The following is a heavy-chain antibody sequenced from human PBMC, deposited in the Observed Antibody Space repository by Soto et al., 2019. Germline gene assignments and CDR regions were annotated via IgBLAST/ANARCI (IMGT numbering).Heavy chain of an antibody. CDR2: ISSSGTGI. V-gene: IGHV3-11*01. CDR3: ARAYSDAFDI. J-gene: IGHJ3*02. D-gene: IGHD2-15*01. CDR1: GFTFSYYY. Sequence: PGGSLRLSCAASGFTFSYYYMTWIRQAPGKGLEWVSYISSSGTGIYYPDSVKGRFTISRDNAKNSLYLQMSSLRAEDTAVYYCARAYSDAFDIWGQGTVVTVSS.